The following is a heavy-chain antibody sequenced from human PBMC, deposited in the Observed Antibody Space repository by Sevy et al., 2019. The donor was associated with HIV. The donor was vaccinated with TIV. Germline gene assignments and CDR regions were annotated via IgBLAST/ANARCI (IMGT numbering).Heavy chain of an antibody. V-gene: IGHV1-18*04. CDR2: ISAYNGKT. D-gene: IGHD6-6*01. J-gene: IGHJ6*02. CDR3: ARDGQVYSSSSGGYYYYGMDV. CDR1: GYTFTSYG. Sequence: ASVKVSCKASGYTFTSYGISWVRQAPGQGREWMGWISAYNGKTNFAQKLQDKFTMTTDTSTSTAYMELRSLRSDDTAVYYCARDGQVYSSSSGGYYYYGMDVWGQGTTVTVSS.